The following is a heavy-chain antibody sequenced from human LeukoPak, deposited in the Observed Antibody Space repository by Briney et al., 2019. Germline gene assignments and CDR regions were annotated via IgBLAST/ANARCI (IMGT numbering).Heavy chain of an antibody. V-gene: IGHV1-58*02. CDR1: GFTFTSSA. D-gene: IGHD3-3*01. Sequence: SVKVSCKASGFTFTSSAMQWVRQARGQGLEWIGWIVVGSGNTNYAQKFQERVTITRDMSTSTAYMEMSSLRSEDTAVYYCAANPYDSWSGYYVFDYWGQGTLVTVSS. CDR3: AANPYDSWSGYYVFDY. CDR2: IVVGSGNT. J-gene: IGHJ4*02.